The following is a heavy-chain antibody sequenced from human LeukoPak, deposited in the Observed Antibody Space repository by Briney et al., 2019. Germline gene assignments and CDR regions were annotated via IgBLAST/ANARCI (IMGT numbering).Heavy chain of an antibody. CDR2: IIPILGIA. CDR1: GGTFSSYA. J-gene: IGHJ4*02. D-gene: IGHD3-10*01. Sequence: ASVKVSCKASGGTFSSYAISWVRQAAGQGLEWMGRIIPILGIANYAQKFQGRVTITADKSTSTAYMELSSLRSEDTAVYYCARDLFSGYYYGSGSYGDFDYWGQGTLVTVSS. V-gene: IGHV1-69*04. CDR3: ARDLFSGYYYGSGSYGDFDY.